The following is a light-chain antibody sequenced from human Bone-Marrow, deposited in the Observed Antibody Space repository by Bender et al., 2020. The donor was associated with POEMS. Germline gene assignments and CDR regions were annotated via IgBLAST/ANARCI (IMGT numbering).Light chain of an antibody. Sequence: QVVLTQSPSTSASLGASVQLTCTLSSGHTNYAVAWHQRQPEKGPRFLMKINSDGSHTKADGIADRFSGSSFGAERYLTISNLQSEDEADYFCQTWGTAIQGVFGGGTRLTVL. V-gene: IGLV4-69*01. CDR3: QTWGTAIQGV. CDR1: SGHTNYA. CDR2: INSDGSH. J-gene: IGLJ3*02.